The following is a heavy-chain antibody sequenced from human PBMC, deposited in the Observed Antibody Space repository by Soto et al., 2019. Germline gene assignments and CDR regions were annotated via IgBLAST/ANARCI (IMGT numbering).Heavy chain of an antibody. CDR3: ARDNAALKSITMVRGVSTFDY. J-gene: IGHJ4*02. V-gene: IGHV1-18*01. Sequence: ASVRVSCKASGYTFTSYGISWVRQAPGQGLEWMGWISAYNGNTNYAQKLQGRVTMTTDTSTSTAYMELRSLRSDDTAVYYCARDNAALKSITMVRGVSTFDYWGQGTLVTVSS. CDR1: GYTFTSYG. CDR2: ISAYNGNT. D-gene: IGHD3-10*01.